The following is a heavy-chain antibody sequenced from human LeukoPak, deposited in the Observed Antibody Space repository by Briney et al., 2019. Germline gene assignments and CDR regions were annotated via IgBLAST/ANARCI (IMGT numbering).Heavy chain of an antibody. D-gene: IGHD5-18*01. J-gene: IGHJ4*02. Sequence: PGGSLRLSCAAPGXTFSNYGIHWVRQAPGKGLEWVAVVSYDGSNKYYADSVKGRCTISRDKSKNTVYLQMNSLRAEDMAVYYCAKEAGYSYGFDYWGQGTLVTVSS. CDR2: VSYDGSNK. V-gene: IGHV3-30*18. CDR3: AKEAGYSYGFDY. CDR1: GXTFSNYG.